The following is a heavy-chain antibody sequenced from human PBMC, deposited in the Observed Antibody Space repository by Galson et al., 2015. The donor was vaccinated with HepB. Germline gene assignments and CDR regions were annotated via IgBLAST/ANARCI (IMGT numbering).Heavy chain of an antibody. CDR3: TTDLIYRRTTTRYDY. D-gene: IGHD2-2*02. V-gene: IGHV3-15*01. Sequence: SLRLSCAASGFTFSNAWMSWVRQAPGKGLEWVGRIKSKTDGGTTDYAAPVKGRFTISRDDSKNTLYLQMNSLKTEDTAVYYCTTDLIYRRTTTRYDYWGQGTLVTVSS. CDR1: GFTFSNAW. J-gene: IGHJ4*02. CDR2: IKSKTDGGTT.